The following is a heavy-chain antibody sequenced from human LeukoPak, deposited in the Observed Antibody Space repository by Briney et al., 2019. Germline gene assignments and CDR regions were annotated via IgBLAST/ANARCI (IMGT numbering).Heavy chain of an antibody. Sequence: PGGSLRLSCAASGFTFSSYGMNWVRQAPGKGLEWVSYISISGTTIYYADSVKGRFTISRDNSRNSLYLQMNSLRDEDTAVYYCARDRSSSAAASLSYWGQGTLVTVSS. CDR1: GFTFSSYG. V-gene: IGHV3-48*02. J-gene: IGHJ4*02. CDR2: ISISGTTI. D-gene: IGHD6-13*01. CDR3: ARDRSSSAAASLSY.